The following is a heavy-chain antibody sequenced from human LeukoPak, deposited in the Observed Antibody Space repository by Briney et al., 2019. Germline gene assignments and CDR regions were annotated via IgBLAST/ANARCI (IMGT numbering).Heavy chain of an antibody. CDR2: ISNDGGDR. D-gene: IGHD2-15*01. CDR1: GFTFSSYG. V-gene: IGHV3-30*18. CDR3: AKDRDVGGAAYFFGY. J-gene: IGHJ4*02. Sequence: GGSLRLSCAASGFTFSSYGMHWVRQAPGKGLEWVAVISNDGGDRKYADSVKGRFTISRDNSKNTLYLQMNSLRVEDTAVYYCAKDRDVGGAAYFFGYWGQGTLVTVSS.